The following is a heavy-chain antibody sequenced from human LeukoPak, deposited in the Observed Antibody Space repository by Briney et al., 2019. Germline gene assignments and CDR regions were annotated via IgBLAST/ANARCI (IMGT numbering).Heavy chain of an antibody. CDR2: IYYSGST. J-gene: IGHJ2*01. V-gene: IGHV4-39*01. D-gene: IGHD3-9*01. Sequence: SETLSLTCTVSGGSICSSSFYWGWIRQPPGKGLEWIGSIYYSGSTCYNPSLKSRVIISVDTSKNQFSLKLSSVTAADTAVYYCARSFYDNNWYFDLWGRGTQVTVSS. CDR3: ARSFYDNNWYFDL. CDR1: GGSICSSSFY.